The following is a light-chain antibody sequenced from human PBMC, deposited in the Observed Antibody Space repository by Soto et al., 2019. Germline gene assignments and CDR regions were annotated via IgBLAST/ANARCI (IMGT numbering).Light chain of an antibody. V-gene: IGKV3-20*01. CDR3: QQYGSSPIT. CDR2: DAS. J-gene: IGKJ5*01. CDR1: QNIDTY. Sequence: EIVLTQSPATLALSPGQRATLSCRASQNIDTYLAWYQQKPGQAPRLLIYDASNRATGIPARFSGSGSGTDFTLTISRLEPEDFAVYYCQQYGSSPITFGQGTRLEIK.